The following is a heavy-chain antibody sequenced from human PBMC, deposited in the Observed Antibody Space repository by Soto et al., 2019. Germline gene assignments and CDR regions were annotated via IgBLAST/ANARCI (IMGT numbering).Heavy chain of an antibody. V-gene: IGHV4-34*01. Sequence: QVQLQQWGAGLLKPSETLSLTCAVYGGSFSGYYWSWIRQPPGKGLEWIGEINHSGSTNYNPSLQGRVTNSVDTSKNQFSLKLSSVTAADTAVYYCARGFRAPIVRGVHRWFVTWGQGTLLTVST. CDR2: INHSGST. J-gene: IGHJ5*02. D-gene: IGHD3-10*01. CDR1: GGSFSGYY. CDR3: ARGFRAPIVRGVHRWFVT.